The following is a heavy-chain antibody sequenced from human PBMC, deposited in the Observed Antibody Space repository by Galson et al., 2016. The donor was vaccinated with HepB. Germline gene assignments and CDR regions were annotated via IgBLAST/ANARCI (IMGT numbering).Heavy chain of an antibody. CDR3: ARGYSYETG. V-gene: IGHV1-69*10. CDR2: IIPILGIA. D-gene: IGHD5-18*01. Sequence: SVKVSCKASGGTFSSYAISWVRQAPGQGLEWMGGIIPILGIANYAQKCQGRVTITADKSTSTAYMALRRLRSEDTAVDYCARGYSYETGGGQGTLVTVSS. J-gene: IGHJ4*02. CDR1: GGTFSSYA.